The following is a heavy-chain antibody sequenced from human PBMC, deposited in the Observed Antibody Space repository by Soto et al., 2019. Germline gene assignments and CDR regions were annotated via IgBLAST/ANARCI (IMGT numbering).Heavy chain of an antibody. CDR2: IKKDGSEK. V-gene: IGHV3-7*01. Sequence: RGGSLRLSCAASGFPFSSYGTSWVRQAPGKGLEWVANIKKDGSEKYYVDSVKGRFTISRDNAKNSLYLQMNSLRAEDTAVYYCARDPPYPLDYWGQGTLVTVSS. CDR3: ARDPPYPLDY. CDR1: GFPFSSYG. J-gene: IGHJ4*02.